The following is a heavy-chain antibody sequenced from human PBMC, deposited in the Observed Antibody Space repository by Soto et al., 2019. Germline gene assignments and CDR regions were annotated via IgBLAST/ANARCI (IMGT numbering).Heavy chain of an antibody. CDR1: GFSLSTSGVG. Sequence: QITLKESGPTLVKPTQTLTLTCTFSGFSLSTSGVGVGWIRQPPGKALEWLALIYWDDDKRYSPSLKSRLTITKDTSKHQVGLTMTNTDPVETATYYCARLAKRVGAFDIWGQGTMVTVSS. CDR3: ARLAKRVGAFDI. CDR2: IYWDDDK. J-gene: IGHJ3*02. D-gene: IGHD2-21*01. V-gene: IGHV2-5*02.